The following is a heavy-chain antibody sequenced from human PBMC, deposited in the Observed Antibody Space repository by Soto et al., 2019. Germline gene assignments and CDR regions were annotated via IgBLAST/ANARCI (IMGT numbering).Heavy chain of an antibody. Sequence: SQTLSLTCAISGDSVSSNSAAWNWIRQSPSRGLEWLGRTYYRSKWYNDYAVSVKSRITINPDTSKNQFSLQLNSVTPEDTAVYYCARVVAPAEMVATSQSDYYYYGMDVWGQGTTVTVSS. CDR3: ARVVAPAEMVATSQSDYYYYGMDV. D-gene: IGHD5-12*01. CDR2: TYYRSKWYN. J-gene: IGHJ6*02. CDR1: GDSVSSNSAA. V-gene: IGHV6-1*01.